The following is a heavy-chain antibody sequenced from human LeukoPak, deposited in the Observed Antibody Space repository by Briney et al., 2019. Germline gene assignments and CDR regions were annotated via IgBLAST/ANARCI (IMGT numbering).Heavy chain of an antibody. D-gene: IGHD1-1*01. J-gene: IGHJ5*02. V-gene: IGHV3-66*01. Sequence: GGSLRLSCVASGFSVSGIHMNWVRQAPGKDLEWVSGLYSGGATYYADSMGGRFTISRDHSKNTLYLQMTNLRVDDTAIYYCARGNGNVGGRLDPWGQGIRVTASS. CDR2: LYSGGAT. CDR3: ARGNGNVGGRLDP. CDR1: GFSVSGIH.